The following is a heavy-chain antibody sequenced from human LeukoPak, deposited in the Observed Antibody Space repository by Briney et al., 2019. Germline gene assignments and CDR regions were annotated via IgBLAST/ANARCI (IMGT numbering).Heavy chain of an antibody. D-gene: IGHD3-10*01. CDR3: ARSGSGSYYSEGFDY. Sequence: NPGGSLRLSCAASGFTFSSYAMHWVRQAPGKGLEWVSSISSSSSYIYYADSVKGRFTISRDNAKNSLYLQMNSLRAEDTALYYCARSGSGSYYSEGFDYWGQGTLVTVSS. CDR1: GFTFSSYA. CDR2: ISSSSSYI. V-gene: IGHV3-21*04. J-gene: IGHJ4*02.